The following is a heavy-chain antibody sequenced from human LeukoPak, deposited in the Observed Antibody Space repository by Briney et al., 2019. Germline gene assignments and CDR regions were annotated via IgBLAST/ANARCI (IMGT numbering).Heavy chain of an antibody. V-gene: IGHV3-23*01. D-gene: IGHD6-19*01. J-gene: IGHJ6*03. CDR2: ISGSGGST. Sequence: PGGSLRLSCAASGFTFSSYAMSWVRQAPGKGLEWVSAISGSGGSTYYADSVNGRFTISRDNSKNTLYLKMNSMRAEDTAVYYCAKSVAGYYYYYMDVWGKGTTVTVSS. CDR1: GFTFSSYA. CDR3: AKSVAGYYYYYMDV.